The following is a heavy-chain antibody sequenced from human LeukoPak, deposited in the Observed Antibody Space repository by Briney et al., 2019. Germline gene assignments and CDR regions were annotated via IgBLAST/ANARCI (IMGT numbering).Heavy chain of an antibody. V-gene: IGHV3-53*01. Sequence: PGGSLRLSCAASGFTVSSNYMSWVRQAPGKGPEWVSVIYSGGSTYYADSVKGRFTISRDNSKNTLYLQMNSLRAEDTAVYYCASNLGIDSSVSYWGQGTLVTVST. CDR3: ASNLGIDSSVSY. D-gene: IGHD3-22*01. J-gene: IGHJ4*02. CDR2: IYSGGST. CDR1: GFTVSSNY.